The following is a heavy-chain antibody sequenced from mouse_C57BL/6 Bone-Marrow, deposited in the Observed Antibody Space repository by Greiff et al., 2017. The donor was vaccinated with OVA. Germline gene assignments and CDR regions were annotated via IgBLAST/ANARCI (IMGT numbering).Heavy chain of an antibody. D-gene: IGHD2-2*01. CDR2: IRNKANNHAT. CDR3: NTGLRLRPYAMDY. CDR1: GFTFSDAW. V-gene: IGHV6-6*01. J-gene: IGHJ4*01. Sequence: DVQLQESGGGLVQPGGSMKLSCAASGFTFSDAWMDWVRQSPEKGLEWVAEIRNKANNHATYYAESVKGRFTISRDDSKSSVYLQMNSLRAEDTGIYYCNTGLRLRPYAMDYWGQGTSVTVSS.